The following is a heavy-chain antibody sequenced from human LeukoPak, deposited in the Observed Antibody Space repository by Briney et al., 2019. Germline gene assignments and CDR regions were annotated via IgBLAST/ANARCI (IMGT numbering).Heavy chain of an antibody. V-gene: IGHV3-30-3*01. CDR2: ISYDGSNK. CDR1: GFTFSSYA. J-gene: IGHJ4*02. D-gene: IGHD3-10*01. Sequence: GGSLRLSCAASGFTFSSYAMHWVRQAPGKGLEWVAVISYDGSNKYYADSVKGRFTISRDNSKNTLYLQMNSLRAEDTAVYYCARVASGTYQKDYWGQGTLVSVSS. CDR3: ARVASGTYQKDY.